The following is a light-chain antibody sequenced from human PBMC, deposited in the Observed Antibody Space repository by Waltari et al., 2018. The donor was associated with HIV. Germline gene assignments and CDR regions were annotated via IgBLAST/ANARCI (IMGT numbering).Light chain of an antibody. J-gene: IGLJ3*02. Sequence: QSVLTQPPSASGTPGQRVFISCSGRNSNIGRNPVHCYRHLPGTAPKLLIYDDHMRPSGVPDRFSGSRSGTSASLAIGGLHSEDEAHYFCASWDDSVTGSNWVFGGGTRLTVL. CDR3: ASWDDSVTGSNWV. CDR1: NSNIGRNP. CDR2: DDH. V-gene: IGLV1-44*01.